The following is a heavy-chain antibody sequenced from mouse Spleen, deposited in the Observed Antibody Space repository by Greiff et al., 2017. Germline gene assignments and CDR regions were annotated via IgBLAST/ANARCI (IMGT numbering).Heavy chain of an antibody. V-gene: IGHV14-1*02. CDR1: GFNIKDYY. CDR2: IDPENGNT. CDR3: ARFRGSSFLYAMDY. D-gene: IGHD1-1*01. J-gene: IGHJ4*01. Sequence: VQLKESGAELVRPGALVKLSCKASGFNIKDYYMHWVKQRPEQGLEWIGWIDPENGNTIYDPKFQGKASITADTSSNTAYLQLSSLTSEDTAVYYCARFRGSSFLYAMDYWGQGTSVTVSS.